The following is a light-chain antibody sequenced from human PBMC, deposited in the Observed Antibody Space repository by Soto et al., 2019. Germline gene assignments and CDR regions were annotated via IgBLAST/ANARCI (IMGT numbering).Light chain of an antibody. CDR1: QGISNF. Sequence: DIQMTQYPSSLSASVGDRVTITCRASQGISNFLAWYQQKPGKVPKLLISAASTLQSGVPSRFSGSGSGTDFTLTITSLQPEDGATYYCQQYSSVITFGQGTRLEIK. J-gene: IGKJ5*01. CDR2: AAS. CDR3: QQYSSVIT. V-gene: IGKV1-27*01.